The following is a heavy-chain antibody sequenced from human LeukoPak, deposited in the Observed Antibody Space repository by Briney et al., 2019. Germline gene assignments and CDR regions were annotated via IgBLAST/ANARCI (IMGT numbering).Heavy chain of an antibody. Sequence: ASVKVSCKASGYTFTRYYMHWVRQAPGQGLEWMGIINPSGGNTNYAQKFQGRVTMTRDMSTSTVYMELSSLRSEDTAVYYCARGVSTRNYYYYMDVWGKGTTVTISS. V-gene: IGHV1-46*01. CDR1: GYTFTRYY. CDR2: INPSGGNT. CDR3: ARGVSTRNYYYYMDV. J-gene: IGHJ6*03. D-gene: IGHD5/OR15-5a*01.